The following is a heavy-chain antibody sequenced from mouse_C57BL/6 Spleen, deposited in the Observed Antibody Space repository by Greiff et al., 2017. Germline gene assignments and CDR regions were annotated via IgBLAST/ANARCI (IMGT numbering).Heavy chain of an antibody. V-gene: IGHV1-42*01. CDR1: GYSFTGYY. J-gene: IGHJ2*01. Sequence: VHVKQSGPELVKPGASVKISCKASGYSFTGYYMNWVKQSPEKSLEWIGEINPSTGGTTYNQKFKAKATLTVDKSSSTAYMQLKSLTSEDSAVYYCARGVPYYFDYWGQGTTLTVSS. CDR3: ARGVPYYFDY. CDR2: INPSTGGT.